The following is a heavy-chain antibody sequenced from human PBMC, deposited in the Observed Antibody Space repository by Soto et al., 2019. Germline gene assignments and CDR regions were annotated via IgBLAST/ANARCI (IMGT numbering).Heavy chain of an antibody. D-gene: IGHD3-9*01. Sequence: PSETLSLTCAVYGGSFSGYYWSWIRQPPGKGLEWIGEINHSGSTNYNPSLKSRVTISVDTSKNQFSLKLSSVTAADTAVYYCARGLGVDYDILTGYDYWGQGTLVTVSS. J-gene: IGHJ4*02. CDR1: GGSFSGYY. CDR2: INHSGST. CDR3: ARGLGVDYDILTGYDY. V-gene: IGHV4-34*01.